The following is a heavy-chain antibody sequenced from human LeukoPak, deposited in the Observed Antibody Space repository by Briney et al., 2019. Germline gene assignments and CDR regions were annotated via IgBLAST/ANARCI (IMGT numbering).Heavy chain of an antibody. J-gene: IGHJ4*02. D-gene: IGHD5-24*01. Sequence: GGSLRLSCAASGFTFSTYWMSWVRQAPGKGLEWVANIKRDGSGKYYVDSVKGRFTISRDNAKNSLCLQMNSLRAEDTAVYYCARVYRDGYNPDYWGQGTLVTVSS. CDR3: ARVYRDGYNPDY. CDR2: IKRDGSGK. V-gene: IGHV3-7*03. CDR1: GFTFSTYW.